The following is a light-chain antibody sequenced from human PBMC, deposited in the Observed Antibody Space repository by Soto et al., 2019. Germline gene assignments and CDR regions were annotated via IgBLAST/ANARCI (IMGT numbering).Light chain of an antibody. CDR2: DAS. V-gene: IGKV1-5*01. Sequence: DIPMTHSPSTLSASVGDRVTITCRASQSISSWLAWYQQNPGKAPKLLIYDASSLESGVPARFSGSGSGTEFTLTISSLQPDDFATYYCQQYNSYSYTFGQGTKLEIK. J-gene: IGKJ2*01. CDR1: QSISSW. CDR3: QQYNSYSYT.